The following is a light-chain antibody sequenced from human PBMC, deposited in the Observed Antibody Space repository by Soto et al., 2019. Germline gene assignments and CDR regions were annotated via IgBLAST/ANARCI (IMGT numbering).Light chain of an antibody. J-gene: IGLJ1*01. CDR3: CSYAGGYTFV. CDR1: SSDVGGYNY. CDR2: DVS. Sequence: QSVLTQPRSVSGSPGQSVTISCTATSSDVGGYNYVSWYQQHPGKAPKFMIYDVSKRPSGVPDRFSGSKSGNTASLTISGLQAEDEADYYCCSYAGGYTFVFGTGTKLTFL. V-gene: IGLV2-11*01.